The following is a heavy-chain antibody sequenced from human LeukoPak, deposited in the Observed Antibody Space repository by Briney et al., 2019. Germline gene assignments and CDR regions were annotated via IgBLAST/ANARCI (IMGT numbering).Heavy chain of an antibody. D-gene: IGHD3-22*01. CDR2: IRSKANSYAT. CDR3: TRTDSSGYYYKS. CDR1: GFTFSGSA. V-gene: IGHV3-73*01. J-gene: IGHJ5*02. Sequence: GGSLRLSCAASGFTFSGSAMHWVRQASGKGLEWVGRIRSKANSYATAYAASVKGRFTISRDDSKNTAYLQMNSLKTEDTAVYYCTRTDSSGYYYKSWGQGTLVTVSS.